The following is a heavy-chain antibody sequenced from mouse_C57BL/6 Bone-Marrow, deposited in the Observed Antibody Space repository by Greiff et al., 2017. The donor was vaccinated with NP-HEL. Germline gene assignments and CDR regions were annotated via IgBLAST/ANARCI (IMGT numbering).Heavy chain of an antibody. D-gene: IGHD2-4*01. J-gene: IGHJ2*01. CDR3: ARSPYYDYLDY. CDR2: IYPGSGNT. V-gene: IGHV1-76*01. Sequence: QVQLKESGAELVRPGASVKLSCKASGYTFTDYYINWVKQRPGQGLEWIARIYPGSGNTYYNEKFKGKATLTAEKSSSTAYMQLSSLTSEDSAVYFCARSPYYDYLDYWGQGTTLTVSS. CDR1: GYTFTDYY.